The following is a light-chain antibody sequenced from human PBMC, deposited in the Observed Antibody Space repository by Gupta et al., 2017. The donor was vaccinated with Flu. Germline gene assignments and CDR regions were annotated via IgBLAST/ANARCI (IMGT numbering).Light chain of an antibody. CDR1: QSVSSY. Sequence: EIVLTQSPATLSLSPGERATLSCRASQSVSSYLAWYQQKPGQAPRLLIYDASNRDTGIPARFSGSGFGKDLTLTINSREQEDFAVYYCQQRRNWPPWTFGQGTKVEIK. CDR3: QQRRNWPPWT. CDR2: DAS. V-gene: IGKV3-11*01. J-gene: IGKJ1*01.